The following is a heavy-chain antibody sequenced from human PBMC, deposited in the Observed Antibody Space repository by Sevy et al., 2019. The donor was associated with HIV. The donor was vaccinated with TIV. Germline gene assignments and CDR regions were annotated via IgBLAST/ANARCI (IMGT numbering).Heavy chain of an antibody. J-gene: IGHJ4*02. D-gene: IGHD4-17*01. CDR1: GFTFDDYG. CDR2: INWSGAST. V-gene: IGHV3-20*04. CDR3: ARDRTPVTTYFDY. Sequence: GGSLRLSCAVSGFTFDDYGMSWVRQAPGKGLEWVSGINWSGASTDYADSVKGRFTISRDNAKNSLYLQMNSLGAEDTAFYYCARDRTPVTTYFDYWGQGTLVTVSS.